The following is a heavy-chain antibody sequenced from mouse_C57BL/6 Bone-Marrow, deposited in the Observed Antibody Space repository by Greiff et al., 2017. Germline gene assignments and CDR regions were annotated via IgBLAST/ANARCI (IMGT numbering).Heavy chain of an antibody. V-gene: IGHV1-63*01. CDR2: IYPGGGYT. Sequence: VQLQQPGAELVRPGTSVKMSCKASGYTFTNYWIGWAKQRPGHGLEWIGDIYPGGGYTNYNEKFKGKATLTADKSSSTAYMQFRSLTSEDCAIYYCARSRYFDVWGTGTTVTVAS. CDR1: GYTFTNYW. J-gene: IGHJ1*03. CDR3: ARSRYFDV.